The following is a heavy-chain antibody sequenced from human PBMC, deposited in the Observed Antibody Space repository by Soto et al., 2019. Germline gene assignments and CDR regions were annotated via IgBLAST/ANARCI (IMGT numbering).Heavy chain of an antibody. J-gene: IGHJ4*02. CDR2: ISYDGSNK. CDR3: ARDDRSGYYWAIDY. D-gene: IGHD3-22*01. V-gene: IGHV3-30-3*01. Sequence: GGSLRLSCAASGFTFSSYAMHWVRQAPGKGLEWVAVISYDGSNKYYADSVKGRFTISRDNSKNTLYLQMNSLRAEDTAVHYCARDDRSGYYWAIDYWGRGTLVTVS. CDR1: GFTFSSYA.